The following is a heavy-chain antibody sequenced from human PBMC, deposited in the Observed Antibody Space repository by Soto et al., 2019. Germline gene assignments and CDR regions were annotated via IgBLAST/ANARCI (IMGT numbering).Heavy chain of an antibody. Sequence: SETLSLTCTVSGGSISSGDYYWSWIRQPPGKGLEWIGYIYYSGSTYYNPSLKSRVTISVDTSKNQFSLKLSSVTAADTAVYYCARDRYGDYYYFDYWGQGTLVTVSS. CDR2: IYYSGST. CDR1: GGSISSGDYY. V-gene: IGHV4-30-4*01. CDR3: ARDRYGDYYYFDY. J-gene: IGHJ4*02. D-gene: IGHD4-17*01.